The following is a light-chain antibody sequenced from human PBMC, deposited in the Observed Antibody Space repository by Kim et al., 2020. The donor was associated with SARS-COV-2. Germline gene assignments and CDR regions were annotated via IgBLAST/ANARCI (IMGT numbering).Light chain of an antibody. J-gene: IGKJ1*01. CDR1: NKNY. V-gene: IGKV4-1*01. CDR2: WAS. CDR3: QQYYSTPWT. Sequence: NKNYLTWYQQKPGQPPKLLIYWASTRESGVPDRFSGSGSGTDFTLTISSLQAEDVAIYYCQQYYSTPWTFGQGTKVDIK.